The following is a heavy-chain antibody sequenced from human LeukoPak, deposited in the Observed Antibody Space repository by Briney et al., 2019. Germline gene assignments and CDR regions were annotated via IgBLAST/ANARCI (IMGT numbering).Heavy chain of an antibody. V-gene: IGHV4-39*02. CDR2: IYYSGST. CDR1: GDSINSSSYY. J-gene: IGHJ6*02. CDR3: ARDFYYYGMDV. Sequence: SETLSLTCTVSGDSINSSSYYWDWIRQPPGKGLEWIGNIYYSGSTYYNPSLKSRVTISVDTSKNQFSLNLSSVTAADTAVYYCARDFYYYGMDVWGQGTTVTVSS.